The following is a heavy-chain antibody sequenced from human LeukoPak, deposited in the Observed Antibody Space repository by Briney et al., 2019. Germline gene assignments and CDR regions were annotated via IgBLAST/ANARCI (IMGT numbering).Heavy chain of an antibody. V-gene: IGHV4-39*07. CDR1: GGSISSSSYY. D-gene: IGHD2-8*01. J-gene: IGHJ6*03. CDR2: IHHSGSSYDSGST. CDR3: AKTGGVYERDYYYYYMDV. Sequence: SETLSLTCTVSGGSISSSSYYWGWIRQPPGKGLEWIGSIHHSGSSYDSGSTYYNPSLRGRVTISVDTSKNQFSLKLSSVTAADTAVYYCAKTGGVYERDYYYYYMDVWGKGTTVTVSS.